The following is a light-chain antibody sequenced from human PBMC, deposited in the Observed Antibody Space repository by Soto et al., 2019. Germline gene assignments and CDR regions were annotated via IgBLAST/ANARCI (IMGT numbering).Light chain of an antibody. CDR2: GAS. V-gene: IGKV3-20*01. Sequence: IAWTQSPGTMSLSTGERDTLSCRASQRVSSSYLAWYQPQPGQAPRLLIYGASSRATGISDRFGGSVSGTDVTLTMSRLEPDDFAVYYCHQYGSSPQTFGQGTKL. CDR1: QRVSSSY. J-gene: IGKJ2*01. CDR3: HQYGSSPQT.